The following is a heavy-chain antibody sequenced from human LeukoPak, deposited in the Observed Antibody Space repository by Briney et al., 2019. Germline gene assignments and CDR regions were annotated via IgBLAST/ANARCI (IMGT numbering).Heavy chain of an antibody. D-gene: IGHD3-3*01. V-gene: IGHV4-31*03. CDR1: GGSISSGGYY. CDR3: ARDYDFWSGSYYYGMDV. CDR2: IYYSGST. J-gene: IGHJ6*02. Sequence: SETLSLTCTVSGGSISSGGYYWSWIRQHPGKGLEWIGYIYYSGSTYYNPSLRSRVTISVDTSKNQFPLKLSSVTAADTAVYYCARDYDFWSGSYYYGMDVWGQGTTVTVSS.